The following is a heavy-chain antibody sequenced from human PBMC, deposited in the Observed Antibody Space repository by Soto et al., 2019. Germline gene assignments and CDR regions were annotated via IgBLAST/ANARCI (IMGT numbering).Heavy chain of an antibody. CDR1: GFTFNIYW. V-gene: IGHV3-7*01. J-gene: IGHJ3*02. CDR3: ARGGRPDI. CDR2: IKQDESDK. Sequence: GGSLRLSCAASGFTFNIYWMSWVRQAPGKGLEWVANIKQDESDKYYVDSVKGRFTISRDNTKNSLYLQMNSLRVDDTAVYYCARGGRPDIWGQGTMVTVSS. D-gene: IGHD3-10*01.